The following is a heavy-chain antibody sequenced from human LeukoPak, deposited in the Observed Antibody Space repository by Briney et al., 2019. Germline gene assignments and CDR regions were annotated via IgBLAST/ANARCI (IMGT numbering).Heavy chain of an antibody. J-gene: IGHJ4*02. CDR1: GGTFSSYA. CDR3: ARVSYYGSGSYYNEDY. CDR2: IIPIFGTA. Sequence: SVKVSCKASGGTFSSYAISWVRQAPGQGLEWMGGIIPIFGTANYAQEFQGRVTITADKSTSTAYMELSSLRSEDTAVYYCARVSYYGSGSYYNEDYWGQGTLVTVSS. D-gene: IGHD3-10*01. V-gene: IGHV1-69*06.